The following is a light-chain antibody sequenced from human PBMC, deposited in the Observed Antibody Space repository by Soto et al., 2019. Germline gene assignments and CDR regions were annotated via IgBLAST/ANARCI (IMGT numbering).Light chain of an antibody. J-gene: IGLJ1*01. V-gene: IGLV1-51*01. CDR1: SSNIENNY. CDR2: DND. CDR3: GTWDSSLSAGV. Sequence: QSVLTQPPSISATPGQKVTISCSGSSSNIENNYVSWYQQVPGTAPKLLIYDNDERPSGIPDRFSGSKSGTSATLGITGLQTGDEADYYCGTWDSSLSAGVFGTGTKVTVL.